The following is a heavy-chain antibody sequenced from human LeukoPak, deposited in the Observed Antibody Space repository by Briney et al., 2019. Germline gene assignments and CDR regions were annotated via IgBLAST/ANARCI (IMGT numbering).Heavy chain of an antibody. J-gene: IGHJ4*02. CDR3: ARVGAPGGLRPYHYYY. CDR1: GYIFSDYW. D-gene: IGHD3-16*01. CDR2: IDPASGIT. V-gene: IGHV1-2*02. Sequence: ASVKVSCKASGYIFSDYWVHWVRQAPGRGLECLGWIDPASGITNQPQKFQGRITVTRDTSASTVYMDLTGLTTDDTALYYCARVGAPGGLRPYHYYYWGQGTLVTVSS.